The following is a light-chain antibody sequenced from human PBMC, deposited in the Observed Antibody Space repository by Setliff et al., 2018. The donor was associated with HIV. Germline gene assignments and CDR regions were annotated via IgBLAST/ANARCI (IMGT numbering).Light chain of an antibody. CDR3: LLSYYGTRV. Sequence: QAVVTQEPSLTVSPGGTVTLTCGSSTGAVTSGHYPYWFQQKPGQAPRTLIYDTRKKHSWTPARFSGSLLGGKAALTLSGAQPADEAEYYCLLSYYGTRVFGGGTKVTVL. V-gene: IGLV7-46*01. CDR2: DTR. CDR1: TGAVTSGHY. J-gene: IGLJ3*02.